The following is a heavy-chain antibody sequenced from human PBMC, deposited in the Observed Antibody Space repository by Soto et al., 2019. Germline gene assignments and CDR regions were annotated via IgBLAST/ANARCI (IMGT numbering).Heavy chain of an antibody. V-gene: IGHV4-31*03. Sequence: QVQLQESGPGLVKPSQTLSLTCTVSGGSINSGGYYWSWIRQHPGKGLEWIGDIYYSGSTYYNPSLKSRLTISVDTSKNHFSLKLSSVTAADTAVYYCARDNALVRGVESDYYYGMDVWGQGTTVTVSS. CDR3: ARDNALVRGVESDYYYGMDV. D-gene: IGHD3-10*01. CDR2: IYYSGST. CDR1: GGSINSGGYY. J-gene: IGHJ6*02.